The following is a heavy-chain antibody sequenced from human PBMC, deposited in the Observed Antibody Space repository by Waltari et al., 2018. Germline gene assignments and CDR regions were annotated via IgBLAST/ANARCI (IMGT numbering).Heavy chain of an antibody. CDR1: GYIFTNYA. J-gene: IGHJ4*02. Sequence: QVQLVQSGSELKKPGASVKVSCKASGYIFTNYAMNWVRQAPGQRLEWMGWINTKAGNPTYAQGFRGLFVFSLDTSVSTASLQISSLKAEDTAVYYCARGIQLWGRGSWYFDNWGQGTLVTVSS. D-gene: IGHD3-16*01. V-gene: IGHV7-4-1*02. CDR2: INTKAGNP. CDR3: ARGIQLWGRGSWYFDN.